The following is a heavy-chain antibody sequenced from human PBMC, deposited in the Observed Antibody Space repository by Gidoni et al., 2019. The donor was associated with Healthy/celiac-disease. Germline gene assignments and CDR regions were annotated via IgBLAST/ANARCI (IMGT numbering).Heavy chain of an antibody. Sequence: EVKLAEFGGGLVKPGGSLRLACAASGVTFRNAWVNWVRPAPGKGLEWVCRIKSKTDGWTTDYAAPVKGRFTISRDYSKNTLYLQMNSLKTEDTAVYYCTTTSGYCSSTSCYGGYYYYGMDVWGQGTTVTVSS. CDR3: TTTSGYCSSTSCYGGYYYYGMDV. V-gene: IGHV3-15*07. D-gene: IGHD2-2*01. CDR1: GVTFRNAW. CDR2: IKSKTDGWTT. J-gene: IGHJ6*02.